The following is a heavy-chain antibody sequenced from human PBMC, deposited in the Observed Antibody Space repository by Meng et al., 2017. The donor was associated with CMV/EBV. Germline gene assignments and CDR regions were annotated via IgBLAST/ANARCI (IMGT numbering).Heavy chain of an antibody. D-gene: IGHD6-6*01. V-gene: IGHV4-39*07. CDR3: ARDGSSSVYYYYGMDV. J-gene: IGHJ6*02. CDR2: IYYSGST. CDR1: GGSISSSSYY. Sequence: SETLSLTCTVSGGSISSSSYYWGWIRQPPGKGLEWTGSIYYSGSTYYNPSLKSRVTISVDTSKNQFSLKLSSVTAADTAVYYCARDGSSSVYYYYGMDVWGQGTTVTVSS.